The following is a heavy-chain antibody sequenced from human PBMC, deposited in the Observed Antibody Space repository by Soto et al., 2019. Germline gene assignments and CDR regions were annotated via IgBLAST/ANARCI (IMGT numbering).Heavy chain of an antibody. CDR1: GGPISSGGYY. V-gene: IGHV4-31*03. J-gene: IGHJ5*02. Sequence: SETLSLTCTVSGGPISSGGYYWSWIRQHPGKGLEWIGYIYYSGSTYYNPSLKSRVTISVDTSKNQFSLKLSSVTAADTAVYYCARDRTIAAAGTGRWFDPWGQGTLVTVSS. CDR2: IYYSGST. D-gene: IGHD6-13*01. CDR3: ARDRTIAAAGTGRWFDP.